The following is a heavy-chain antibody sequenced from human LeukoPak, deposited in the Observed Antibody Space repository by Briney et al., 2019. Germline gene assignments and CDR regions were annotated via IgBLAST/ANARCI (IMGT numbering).Heavy chain of an antibody. D-gene: IGHD2-21*02. CDR3: ARDVSPFIVVVTAGFDY. CDR2: ISYDGSNK. Sequence: GGSLRLSCAASGFTFSSYGMHWVRQAPGKGLEWVAVISYDGSNKYYADSVKGRFTISRDNSKNTLYLQMNSLRAEDTAVYYCARDVSPFIVVVTAGFDYWGQGTLVTVSS. J-gene: IGHJ4*02. V-gene: IGHV3-30*03. CDR1: GFTFSSYG.